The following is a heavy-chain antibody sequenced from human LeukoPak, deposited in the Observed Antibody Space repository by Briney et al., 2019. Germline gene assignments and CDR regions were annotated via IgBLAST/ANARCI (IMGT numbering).Heavy chain of an antibody. Sequence: GGSLRLSCAASGFTFSSYSMNWVRQAPGKGLEWVSSISSSSSYIYYADSVKGRFTISRDNAKNSLYLQMNSLRAEDTAVYYSAKGGSSGYYYVGDNFDYWGQGTLVTVSS. J-gene: IGHJ4*02. D-gene: IGHD3-22*01. V-gene: IGHV3-21*04. CDR2: ISSSSSYI. CDR3: AKGGSSGYYYVGDNFDY. CDR1: GFTFSSYS.